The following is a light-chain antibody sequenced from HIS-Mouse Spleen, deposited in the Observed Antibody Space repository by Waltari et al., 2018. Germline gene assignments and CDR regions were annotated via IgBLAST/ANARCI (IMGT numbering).Light chain of an antibody. J-gene: IGLJ2*01. CDR3: NSRDSSGNHVV. CDR2: GKN. CDR1: SLRSYY. Sequence: SSELTQDPAVSVALGQTVRITCQGDSLRSYYASWYQQKPGQAPVLVIHGKNNRHSGIPDRFSGSSSGNTASLTITGAQAEDEADYYCNSRDSSGNHVVFGGGTKLTVL. V-gene: IGLV3-19*01.